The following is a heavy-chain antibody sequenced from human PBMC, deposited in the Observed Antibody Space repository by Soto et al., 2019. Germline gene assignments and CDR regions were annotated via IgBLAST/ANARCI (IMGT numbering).Heavy chain of an antibody. V-gene: IGHV3-30-3*01. CDR1: GFTFSSYA. CDR2: ISYDGSNK. D-gene: IGHD4-17*01. CDR3: ARDYGGNSYYYYGMDV. J-gene: IGHJ6*02. Sequence: QVQLVESGGGVVQPGRSLRLSCAASGFTFSSYAMHWVRQAPGKGLEWVAVISYDGSNKYYADSVKGRFTISRDNSKNTLYLKMNSLSAEDTAVYYCARDYGGNSYYYYGMDVWGQGTTVTVSS.